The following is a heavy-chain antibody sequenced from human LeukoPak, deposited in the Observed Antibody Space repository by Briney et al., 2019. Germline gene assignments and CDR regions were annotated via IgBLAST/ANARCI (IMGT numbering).Heavy chain of an antibody. D-gene: IGHD6-13*01. CDR3: ARSGKGYSSSWYDY. Sequence: SETLSLTCTVSGGSISSSSYYWGWIRQPPGKGLEWIGSIYYSGSTYYNPSLKSRVTISVDTSKNQFSLKLSSVTAADTAVYYCARSGKGYSSSWYDYWGQGTLVTVSS. CDR2: IYYSGST. CDR1: GGSISSSSYY. V-gene: IGHV4-39*01. J-gene: IGHJ4*02.